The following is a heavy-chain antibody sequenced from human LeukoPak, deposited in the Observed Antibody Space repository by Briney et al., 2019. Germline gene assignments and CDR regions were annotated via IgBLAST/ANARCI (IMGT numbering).Heavy chain of an antibody. CDR2: ISSSSSTI. Sequence: GGSLRLSCAASGFTFSSYSMNWVRQAPGKGLEWVSYISSSSSTIYYADSVKGRLTISRDNAKNSLYLQMNSLRAEDTAVYYCAREAGSGSAAFDYWGQGTLVTVSS. CDR3: AREAGSGSAAFDY. D-gene: IGHD6-19*01. V-gene: IGHV3-48*04. J-gene: IGHJ4*02. CDR1: GFTFSSYS.